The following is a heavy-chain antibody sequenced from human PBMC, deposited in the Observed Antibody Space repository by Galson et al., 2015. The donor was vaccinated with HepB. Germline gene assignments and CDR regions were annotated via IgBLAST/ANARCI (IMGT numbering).Heavy chain of an antibody. CDR3: AREQKDVLRFLEWLPDFDY. V-gene: IGHV3-48*02. Sequence: SLRLSCAASGFTFSSYSMNWVRQAPGKGLEWVSYISSSSSTIYYADSVKGRFTISRDNAKNSLYLQMNSLRDEDTAVYYCAREQKDVLRFLEWLPDFDYWGQGTLVTVSS. CDR2: ISSSSSTI. J-gene: IGHJ4*02. D-gene: IGHD3-3*01. CDR1: GFTFSSYS.